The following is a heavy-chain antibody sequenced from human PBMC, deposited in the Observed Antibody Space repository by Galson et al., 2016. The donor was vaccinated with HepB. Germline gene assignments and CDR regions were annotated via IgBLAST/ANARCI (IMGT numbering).Heavy chain of an antibody. V-gene: IGHV3-30-3*01. Sequence: SLRLSCAASGFSFNYYAVHWVCQAPGKGLEWVAVISYDGSNKYYADSVKGRFTISRDNSKNTLYLQMNSLTVEDTALYYCSRDHRIGVATSGIDFWGQGALVIVSS. CDR1: GFSFNYYA. CDR2: ISYDGSNK. CDR3: SRDHRIGVATSGIDF. D-gene: IGHD5-12*01. J-gene: IGHJ4*02.